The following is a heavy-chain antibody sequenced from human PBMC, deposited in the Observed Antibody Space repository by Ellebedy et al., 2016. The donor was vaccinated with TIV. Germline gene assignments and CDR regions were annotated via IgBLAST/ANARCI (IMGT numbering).Heavy chain of an antibody. Sequence: SETLSLXCTVSGGAINSGAHYWTWIRQHPGTGLEWIGHIHNSGTTYYNPSLKSRTTMSIEPSRNRFSLRLTSVTASDTATYYCARTVITFLMVVVVPDAFDIWGQGTTVTVSS. D-gene: IGHD2-15*01. J-gene: IGHJ3*02. CDR1: GGAINSGAHY. CDR2: IHNSGTT. V-gene: IGHV4-31*03. CDR3: ARTVITFLMVVVVPDAFDI.